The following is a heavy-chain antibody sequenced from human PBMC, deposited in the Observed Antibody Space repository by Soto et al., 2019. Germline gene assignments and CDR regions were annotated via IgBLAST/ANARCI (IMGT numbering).Heavy chain of an antibody. D-gene: IGHD3-22*01. CDR2: ISSSGSTI. J-gene: IGHJ4*02. CDR3: ARVVVDYYDSSGSQALDY. CDR1: GFTFSSYE. Sequence: GGSLRLSCAASGFTFSSYEMNLVRQAPGKGLEWVSYISSSGSTIYYADSVKGRFTISRDNAKNSLYLQMNSLRAEDTAVYYCARVVVDYYDSSGSQALDYWGQGTLVTVSS. V-gene: IGHV3-48*03.